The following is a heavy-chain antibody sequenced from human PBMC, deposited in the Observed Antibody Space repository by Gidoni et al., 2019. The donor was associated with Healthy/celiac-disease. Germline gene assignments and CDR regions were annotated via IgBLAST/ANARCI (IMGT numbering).Heavy chain of an antibody. CDR2: IYYSGST. D-gene: IGHD4-17*01. CDR3: ARDEGADYGGNRYWYFDL. CDR1: GGSISSYY. V-gene: IGHV4-59*01. Sequence: QVQLQESGPGLVKPSETLSLTCTVSGGSISSYYWSWIRQPPGKGLEWIGYIYYSGSTNYNPSLKSRVTISVDTSKNQFSLKLSSVTAADTAVYYCARDEGADYGGNRYWYFDLWGRGTLVTVSS. J-gene: IGHJ2*01.